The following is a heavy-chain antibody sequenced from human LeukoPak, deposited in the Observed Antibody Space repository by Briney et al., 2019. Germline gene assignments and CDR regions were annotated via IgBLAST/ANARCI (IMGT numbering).Heavy chain of an antibody. Sequence: PGGSLRLSCAASGFTFSSYAMHWVRQAPGKGLEYVSAISSNGGSTYYANSVKGRFTISRDNSKNTLYLQMGSLRAEDMAVYYCARGGGHYYGSGSSRHYYYMDVWGKGTTVTVSS. D-gene: IGHD3-10*01. CDR3: ARGGGHYYGSGSSRHYYYMDV. CDR2: ISSNGGST. CDR1: GFTFSSYA. V-gene: IGHV3-64*01. J-gene: IGHJ6*03.